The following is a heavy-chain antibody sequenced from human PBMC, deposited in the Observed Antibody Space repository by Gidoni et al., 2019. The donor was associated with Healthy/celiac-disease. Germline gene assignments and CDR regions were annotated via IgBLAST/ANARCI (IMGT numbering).Heavy chain of an antibody. CDR2: INPNSGGT. D-gene: IGHD3-22*01. CDR1: GYTFTGYY. J-gene: IGHJ4*02. CDR3: ARGYYDSSGYYFGIGY. Sequence: QVQLVQSGAEVKTPGASVKVSCKASGYTFTGYYMHWVRQAPGQGLEWMGRINPNSGGTNYAQKFQGRVTMTRDTSISTAYMELSRLRSDDTAVYYCARGYYDSSGYYFGIGYWGQGTLVTVSS. V-gene: IGHV1-2*06.